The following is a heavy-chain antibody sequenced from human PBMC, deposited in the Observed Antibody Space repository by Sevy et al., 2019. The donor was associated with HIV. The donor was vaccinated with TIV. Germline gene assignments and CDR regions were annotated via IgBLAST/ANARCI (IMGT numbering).Heavy chain of an antibody. J-gene: IGHJ4*02. CDR2: ISGRGGRGDKT. Sequence: GGSLRLSCAASGFTFGNYAMNWVRQAPGKGLEWVSGISGRGGRGDKTNYADSVKGRFTISRDDSKNSLYLQLNSLRAEDTAIYYCARKYDSSGYFDYWGQGTLVTVSS. CDR1: GFTFGNYA. D-gene: IGHD3-22*01. CDR3: ARKYDSSGYFDY. V-gene: IGHV3-23*01.